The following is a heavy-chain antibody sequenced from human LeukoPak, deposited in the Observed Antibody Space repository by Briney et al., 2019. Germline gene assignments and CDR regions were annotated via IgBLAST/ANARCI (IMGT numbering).Heavy chain of an antibody. CDR3: ATQWGSPPMSWFGP. D-gene: IGHD7-27*01. V-gene: IGHV4-30-4*01. CDR1: GGSISSGDYY. CDR2: IYYSGST. J-gene: IGHJ5*02. Sequence: SETLSLTCAVSGGSISSGDYYWSWIRQPPGKGLEWIGYIYYSGSTYYNPSLKSRVTISVDTSKNQFSLKLSSVSAADTAVYYCATQWGSPPMSWFGPWGQGTLVTVSS.